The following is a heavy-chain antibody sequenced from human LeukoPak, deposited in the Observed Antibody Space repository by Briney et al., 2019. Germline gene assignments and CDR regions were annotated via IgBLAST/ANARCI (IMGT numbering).Heavy chain of an antibody. CDR1: GGSISSYY. Sequence: SETLSLTCNVSGGSISSYYWSWIRQPPGKGLEWIGYIYYSGSTNYNPSLKSRITISVDTSKNQFSLQLSSVTAADTAVYYCARSKDILTGYCFDYWGQGTLVTVSS. CDR2: IYYSGST. J-gene: IGHJ4*02. V-gene: IGHV4-59*01. CDR3: ARSKDILTGYCFDY. D-gene: IGHD3-9*01.